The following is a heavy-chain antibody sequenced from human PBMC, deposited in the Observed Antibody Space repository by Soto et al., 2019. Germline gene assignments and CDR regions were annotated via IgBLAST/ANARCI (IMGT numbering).Heavy chain of an antibody. CDR1: GFTFSSYS. D-gene: IGHD1-7*01. Sequence: QPGGSLRLSCAASGFTFSSYSMNWVRQAPGKGLEWVSYISSSSSTIYYADSVKGRFTISRDNAKNSLYLQMNSLRAEDTAVYYCARVLRVELLFGPDYWGQGTLVTVSS. CDR2: ISSSSSTI. V-gene: IGHV3-48*01. J-gene: IGHJ4*02. CDR3: ARVLRVELLFGPDY.